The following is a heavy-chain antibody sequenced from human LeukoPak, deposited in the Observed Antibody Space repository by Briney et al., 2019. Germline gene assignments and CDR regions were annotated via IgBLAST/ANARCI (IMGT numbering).Heavy chain of an antibody. J-gene: IGHJ4*02. CDR1: GFTFSTYG. D-gene: IGHD6-13*01. CDR2: IWYDGSNR. CDR3: ARDLDSSWYGSLDY. Sequence: GGSLGLSCAASGFTFSTYGMHWVRQAPGKGLEWLAVIWYDGSNRYYADSVKGRFTISRDNSKNTLYLQMNSLRAEDTAVYYCARDLDSSWYGSLDYWGQGTLVTVSS. V-gene: IGHV3-33*01.